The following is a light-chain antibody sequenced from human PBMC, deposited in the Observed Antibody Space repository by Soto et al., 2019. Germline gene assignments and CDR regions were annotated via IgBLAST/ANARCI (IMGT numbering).Light chain of an antibody. CDR3: NSYTASRTYV. CDR1: YSDVGAFNF. CDR2: NVS. Sequence: QSALTQPASVSGSPGQSITIPCTGTYSDVGAFNFVTWYQQHPGKAPKLIICNVSERPSGVSNRFSGSKSGNTASLTIAGLQAEDEADYYCNSYTASRTYVFGTGTKVTV. J-gene: IGLJ1*01. V-gene: IGLV2-14*01.